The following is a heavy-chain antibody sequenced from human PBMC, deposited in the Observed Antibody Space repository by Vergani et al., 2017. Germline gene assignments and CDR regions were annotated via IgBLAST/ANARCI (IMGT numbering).Heavy chain of an antibody. CDR1: GYSFTSYW. V-gene: IGHV5-51*01. Sequence: EVQLVQSGAEVKKPGESLKISCKGSGYSFTSYWIGWVRQMPGKGLEWMGIIYPGDSDNRYSPSFQGQVTISADKSISTAYLQWSSLKASDTAMYYCGRQSKVVVIPITNAFDIWGQGTMVTVSS. CDR3: GRQSKVVVIPITNAFDI. J-gene: IGHJ3*02. D-gene: IGHD3-22*01. CDR2: IYPGDSDN.